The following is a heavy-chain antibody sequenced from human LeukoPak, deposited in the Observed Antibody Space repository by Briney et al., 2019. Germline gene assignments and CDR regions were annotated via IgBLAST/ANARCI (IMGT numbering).Heavy chain of an antibody. CDR3: ARQSHYSSDFRRSNYYHGMDV. Sequence: SETLSLTCALYGGSFTGYYWSWIRQPPGEGLEWIGEINHSGSTNYNPSLKSRVTISIDTSKNQFSLRLSSVTAADTAVYYCARQSHYSSDFRRSNYYHGMDVWGQGTTVAVSS. CDR1: GGSFTGYY. J-gene: IGHJ6*02. CDR2: INHSGST. D-gene: IGHD2-15*01. V-gene: IGHV4-34*01.